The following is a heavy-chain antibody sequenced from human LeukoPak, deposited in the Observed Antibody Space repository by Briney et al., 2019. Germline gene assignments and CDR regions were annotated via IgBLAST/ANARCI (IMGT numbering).Heavy chain of an antibody. CDR1: GFTFANYG. CDR2: INSDGRST. Sequence: GGSLRLSCVASGFTFANYGMMWVRQAPGKGLVWVSYINSDGRSTTYADSVKGRFTISRDNAKNTLYLQMSSLRAEDTAMYYCARNSNGMSNWGQGTLVIVSS. J-gene: IGHJ4*02. V-gene: IGHV3-74*01. D-gene: IGHD2-8*01. CDR3: ARNSNGMSN.